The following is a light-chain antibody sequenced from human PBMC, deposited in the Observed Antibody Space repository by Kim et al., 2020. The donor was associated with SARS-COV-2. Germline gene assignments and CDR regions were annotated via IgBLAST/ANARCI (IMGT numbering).Light chain of an antibody. CDR1: QSVSSN. CDR3: QQYNNWPFT. J-gene: IGKJ4*01. V-gene: IGKV3-15*01. CDR2: GAS. Sequence: EIVMTQSPVTLSVSPGERATLSCRASQSVSSNLAWYQQKPGQAPRLLIYGASTRATGIPARFSGSGSGTEFTLTISSLQSEDFAVYYCQQYNNWPFTFGGGTKVDIK.